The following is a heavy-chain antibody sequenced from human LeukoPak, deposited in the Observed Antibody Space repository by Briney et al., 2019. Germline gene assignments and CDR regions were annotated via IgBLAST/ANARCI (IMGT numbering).Heavy chain of an antibody. CDR3: AKWYYYDSSGYRPIDY. D-gene: IGHD3-22*01. CDR2: VYSDDTT. J-gene: IGHJ4*02. V-gene: IGHV3-53*01. Sequence: GGSLRLSCAASGFTVNSNYMNWVRQAPGKGLEWVSVVYSDDTTYYADSVKGRFTISRDNSKNTLYLQMNSLRAEDTAVYYCAKWYYYDSSGYRPIDYWGQGTLVTVSS. CDR1: GFTVNSNY.